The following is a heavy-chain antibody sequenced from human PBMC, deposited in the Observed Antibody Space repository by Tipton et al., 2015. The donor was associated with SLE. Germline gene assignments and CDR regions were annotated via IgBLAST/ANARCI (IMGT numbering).Heavy chain of an antibody. CDR1: GGSISSYY. D-gene: IGHD6-13*01. CDR3: AWRIAGWFDY. J-gene: IGHJ4*02. V-gene: IGHV4-59*12. CDR2: IYYSGST. Sequence: LRLSCTASGGSISSYYWSWIRQPPGKGLEWIGYIYYSGSTNYNPSLKSRVTISVDTSKNQFSLKLSSVTAADTAVYYCAWRIAGWFDYWGQGTLVTVSS.